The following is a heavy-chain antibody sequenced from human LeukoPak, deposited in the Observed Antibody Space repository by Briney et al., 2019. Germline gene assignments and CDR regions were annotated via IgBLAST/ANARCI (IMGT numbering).Heavy chain of an antibody. CDR2: ISGSGGST. CDR1: GFTFSSCA. D-gene: IGHD6-19*01. Sequence: GGSLRLSCAASGFTFSSCAMTWVRQAPGKGLEWVSGISGSGGSTYYADSVKGRFTISRDNSKNTLYLQMNSLRAEDTALYYCAGSIAVAGTIDYWGQGTLVTVSS. V-gene: IGHV3-23*01. CDR3: AGSIAVAGTIDY. J-gene: IGHJ4*02.